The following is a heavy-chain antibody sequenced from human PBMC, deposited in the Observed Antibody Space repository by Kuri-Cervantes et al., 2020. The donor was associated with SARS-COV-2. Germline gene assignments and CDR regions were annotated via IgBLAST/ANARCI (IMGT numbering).Heavy chain of an antibody. J-gene: IGHJ5*02. CDR3: ARDRAYSSSEYNWFDP. CDR2: IKQDGSEK. Sequence: GESLKISCAASGFTFSSYWMSWVRQAPGKGLEWVANIKQDGSEKYYVDSVKGRSTISRDNAKNSLYLQMNSLRAEDTAVYYCARDRAYSSSEYNWFDPWGQGTLVTVSS. D-gene: IGHD6-6*01. V-gene: IGHV3-7*01. CDR1: GFTFSSYW.